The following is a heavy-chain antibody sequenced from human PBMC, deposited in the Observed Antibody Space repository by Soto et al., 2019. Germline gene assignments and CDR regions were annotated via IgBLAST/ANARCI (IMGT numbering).Heavy chain of an antibody. J-gene: IGHJ2*01. CDR3: ARSNGYFDL. CDR1: GDSVSSSSVT. V-gene: IGHV6-1*01. Sequence: SQTLSLTCAISGDSVSSSSVTWNWIRQSPSRGLEWLGRTYYRSKWYNDYAVSVKSRITINPDTSKNQFSLQLNSVTPEDTAVYYCARSNGYFDLWGRGTLVTVSS. CDR2: TYYRSKWYN.